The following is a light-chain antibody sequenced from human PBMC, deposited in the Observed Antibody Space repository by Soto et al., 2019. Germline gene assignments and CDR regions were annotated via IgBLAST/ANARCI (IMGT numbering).Light chain of an antibody. CDR3: QHYVTSSIT. CDR2: GAS. J-gene: IGKJ5*01. Sequence: EIVLTQSPATLSLSPGERATLSCGASQIVSSSYLAWYQQKPGQTPRLLIYGASSRATGTPDRISGGGSGTHFTLTISRLEPEDFAVYYCQHYVTSSITFGQGTRLENK. V-gene: IGKV3-20*01. CDR1: QIVSSSY.